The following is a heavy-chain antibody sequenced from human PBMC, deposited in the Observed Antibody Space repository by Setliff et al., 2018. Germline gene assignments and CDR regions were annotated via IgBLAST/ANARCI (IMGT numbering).Heavy chain of an antibody. Sequence: KPSETLSLTCAVYGDSLSDYYWSWIRQPPGKGLEWFGEINHSGSGDYNPSFKSRVTISVDTSKKQFSLTLTSVTAADTALYYCRQAVVGRDVFDIWGQGTVVTVSS. CDR3: RQAVVGRDVFDI. CDR1: GDSLSDYY. D-gene: IGHD1-1*01. J-gene: IGHJ3*02. CDR2: INHSGSG. V-gene: IGHV4-34*01.